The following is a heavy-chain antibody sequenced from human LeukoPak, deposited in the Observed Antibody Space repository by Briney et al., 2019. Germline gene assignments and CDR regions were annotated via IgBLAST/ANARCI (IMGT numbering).Heavy chain of an antibody. V-gene: IGHV1-18*01. CDR2: ISAYSGNT. J-gene: IGHJ1*01. Sequence: GASVKVSCKASGYTFTSYGISWVRQAPGQGLEWMGWISAYSGNTNYAQKLQGRVTMTTDTSTSTAYMELRSLRSDDTAVYYCVRDHMGGSYLHFQHWGQGTLVTVSS. CDR3: VRDHMGGSYLHFQH. CDR1: GYTFTSYG. D-gene: IGHD1-26*01.